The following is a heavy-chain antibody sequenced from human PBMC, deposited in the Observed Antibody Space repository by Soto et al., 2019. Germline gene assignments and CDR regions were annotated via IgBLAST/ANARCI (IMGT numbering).Heavy chain of an antibody. V-gene: IGHV1-3*01. CDR1: GYTFTSYA. CDR3: AREGDEEQLAYSD. CDR2: INAGNGNT. D-gene: IGHD6-6*01. J-gene: IGHJ4*02. Sequence: QVQLVQSGAEVKKPGVSVKVSCKASGYTFTSYAMHWVRQAPGQRLEWMGWINAGNGNTKYSQKFQGRVTITRDTSASTAYMELSSLRSEDTAVYYCAREGDEEQLAYSDWGQGTLVTVSS.